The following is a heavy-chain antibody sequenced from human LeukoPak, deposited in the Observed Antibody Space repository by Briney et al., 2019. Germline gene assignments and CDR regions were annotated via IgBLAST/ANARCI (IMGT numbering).Heavy chain of an antibody. V-gene: IGHV4-34*01. D-gene: IGHD2/OR15-2a*01. J-gene: IGHJ6*03. Sequence: PSETLSLTCAVYGESFSGYYWSWIRQSPGKGLEWIGEINHSGSTSYNPSLKSRVTLSVDTSKNQFSLNLSSVTAADTAVYYCARGRRILGKKFYYYYYYTDVWGKGTTVTVSS. CDR1: GESFSGYY. CDR3: ARGRRILGKKFYYYYYYTDV. CDR2: INHSGST.